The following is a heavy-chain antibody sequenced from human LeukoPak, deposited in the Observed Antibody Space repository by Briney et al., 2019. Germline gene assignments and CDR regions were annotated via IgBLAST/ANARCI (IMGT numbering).Heavy chain of an antibody. D-gene: IGHD6-13*01. CDR3: AREDLSSWSYYYYYGMDV. CDR1: GYTFTSYG. CDR2: ISAYNGNT. J-gene: IGHJ6*02. Sequence: ASVKVSCKASGYTFTSYGISWVRQAPGQRLEWMGWISAYNGNTNYAQKLQGRVTMTTDTSTSTAYMELRSLRSDDTAVYYCAREDLSSWSYYYYYGMDVWGQGTTVTVSS. V-gene: IGHV1-18*01.